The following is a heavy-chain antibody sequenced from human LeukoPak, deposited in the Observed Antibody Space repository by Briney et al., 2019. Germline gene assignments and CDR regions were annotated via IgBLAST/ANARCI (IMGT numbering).Heavy chain of an antibody. CDR2: IYNSGST. CDR1: GGSITNYY. V-gene: IGHV4-59*08. Sequence: SETLSLTCTVSGGSITNYYLSWIRQPPGKGLEWIGYIYNSGSTSYNPSLKSRVTISVDTSNTQFSLKLSSVTAADTAVYYCARCWNSGSTNCVDWGQGTLVTVSS. J-gene: IGHJ4*02. D-gene: IGHD3-10*01. CDR3: ARCWNSGSTNCVD.